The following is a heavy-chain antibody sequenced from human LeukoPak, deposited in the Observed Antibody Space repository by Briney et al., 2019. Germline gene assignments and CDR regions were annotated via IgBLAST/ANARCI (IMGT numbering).Heavy chain of an antibody. V-gene: IGHV4-59*12. J-gene: IGHJ1*01. CDR2: IYFTGST. Sequence: PSETLSLTCTVSGGSISNYYWNWIRQPPGKGPEWIGYIYFTGSTNYNPSLKSRVTISLDTSKNQFSLKLSSVTAADTAVYYCARDHGSGEAEYFQHWGQGTLVTVSS. CDR3: ARDHGSGEAEYFQH. CDR1: GGSISNYY. D-gene: IGHD2-21*01.